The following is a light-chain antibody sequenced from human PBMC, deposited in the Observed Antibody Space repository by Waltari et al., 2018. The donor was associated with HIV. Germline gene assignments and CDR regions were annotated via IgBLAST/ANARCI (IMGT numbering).Light chain of an antibody. Sequence: DIQMTQSPSSVSASVGDRVTITCRASQDINRWLAWYQQKPGRVPKLLIYAASRLQSGVPSRFTGSGSGTDFTLNISSLQPEDFATYSCQQADSFPRNFGPGTRLEI. CDR2: AAS. J-gene: IGKJ5*01. V-gene: IGKV1-12*01. CDR3: QQADSFPRN. CDR1: QDINRW.